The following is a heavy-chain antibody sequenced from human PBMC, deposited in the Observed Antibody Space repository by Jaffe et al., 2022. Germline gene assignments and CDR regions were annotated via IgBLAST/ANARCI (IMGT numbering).Heavy chain of an antibody. CDR3: ASGTDYDILTGYHLVSFDI. J-gene: IGHJ3*02. CDR1: GGTFSSYA. Sequence: QVQLVQSGAEVKKPGSSVKVSCKASGGTFSSYAISWVRQAPGQGLEWMGGIIPIFGTANYAQKFQGRVTITTDESTSTAYMELSSLRSEDTAVYYCASGTDYDILTGYHLVSFDIWGQGTMVTVSS. V-gene: IGHV1-69*05. D-gene: IGHD3-9*01. CDR2: IIPIFGTA.